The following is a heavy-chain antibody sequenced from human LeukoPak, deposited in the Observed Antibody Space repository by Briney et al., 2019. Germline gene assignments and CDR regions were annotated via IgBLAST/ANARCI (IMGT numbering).Heavy chain of an antibody. D-gene: IGHD4-17*01. J-gene: IGHJ2*01. V-gene: IGHV4-4*02. CDR3: ARDDGEPFDL. CDR1: GGSISSNNW. CDR2: LYHSGST. Sequence: PSETLSLTCAVSGGSISSNNWWSWVRQSPGKGLEWIGELYHSGSTNYNPSLKSRVTISVDKSKNQFSLKLTSVTAADTAAYYCARDDGEPFDLWGRGTLVTVSS.